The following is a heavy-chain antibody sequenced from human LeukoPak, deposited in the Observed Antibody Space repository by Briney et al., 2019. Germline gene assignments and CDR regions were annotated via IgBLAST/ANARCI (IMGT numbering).Heavy chain of an antibody. Sequence: GGSLRLSCVTSGFTFSGYWMHWVRQGPEKGLELVSRIDNDGHGIIYADSVKGRFTISRDNAKNSLYLQMNSLRAEDTALYYCARVGVYCSSTSCTTTYYYYMDVWGKGTTVTVSS. D-gene: IGHD2-2*01. CDR3: ARVGVYCSSTSCTTTYYYYMDV. J-gene: IGHJ6*03. CDR1: GFTFSGYW. CDR2: IDNDGHGI. V-gene: IGHV3-74*01.